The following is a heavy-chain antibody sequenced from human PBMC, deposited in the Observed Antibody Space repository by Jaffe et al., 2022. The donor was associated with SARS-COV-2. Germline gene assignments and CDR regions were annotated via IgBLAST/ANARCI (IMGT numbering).Heavy chain of an antibody. CDR3: ARDGDYYDSSGYPPYYFDY. Sequence: EVQLVESGGGLVQPGGSLRLSCAASGFTFSSYWMSWVRQAPGKGLEWVANIKQDGSEKYYVDSVKGRFTISRDNAKNSLYLQMNSLRAEDTAVYYCARDGDYYDSSGYPPYYFDYWGQGTLVTVSS. D-gene: IGHD3-22*01. CDR2: IKQDGSEK. J-gene: IGHJ4*02. CDR1: GFTFSSYW. V-gene: IGHV3-7*01.